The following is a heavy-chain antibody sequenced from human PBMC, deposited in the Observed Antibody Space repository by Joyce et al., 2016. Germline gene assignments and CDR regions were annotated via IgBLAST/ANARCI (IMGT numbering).Heavy chain of an antibody. CDR3: AKDIGSGGPYYYAMDV. D-gene: IGHD3-10*01. CDR1: GFTFDDYA. CDR2: ISWNSGSI. J-gene: IGHJ6*02. V-gene: IGHV3-9*01. Sequence: EVQLVESGGGLVQPGRSLRLSCAASGFTFDDYAMHWVRQAPGKGLECVSGISWNSGSIGYADSVKGRFTISRDNAKNSLYLQMNSLRADDTAFYYCAKDIGSGGPYYYAMDVWGQGTTVTVSS.